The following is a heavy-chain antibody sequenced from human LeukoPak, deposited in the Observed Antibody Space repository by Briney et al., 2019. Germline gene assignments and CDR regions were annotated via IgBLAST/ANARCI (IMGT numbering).Heavy chain of an antibody. V-gene: IGHV3-48*03. CDR3: AKASAGTTHQNWFDP. J-gene: IGHJ5*02. Sequence: GGSLRLSCAASGFTFSSYEMNWVRQAPGKGLEWVSYISSSGSTIYYADSVKGRFTISRDNAKNSLYLQMNSLRAEDTALYYCAKASAGTTHQNWFDPWGQGTLVTVSS. CDR2: ISSSGSTI. D-gene: IGHD1-1*01. CDR1: GFTFSSYE.